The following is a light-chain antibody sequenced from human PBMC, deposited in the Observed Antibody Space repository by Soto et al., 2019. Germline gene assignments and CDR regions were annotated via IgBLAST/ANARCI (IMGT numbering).Light chain of an antibody. J-gene: IGLJ1*01. CDR3: CSYAGSDTPLL. CDR1: SSDVGAYNY. Sequence: QSALTQPRSVSGSPGQSVAISCTGTSSDVGAYNYVSWYQQHPGKAPKLMIYDVSERPSGVPDRFSGSKSGNTASLTISGLQADDEADYYCCSYAGSDTPLLFGTGTQLTVL. V-gene: IGLV2-11*01. CDR2: DVS.